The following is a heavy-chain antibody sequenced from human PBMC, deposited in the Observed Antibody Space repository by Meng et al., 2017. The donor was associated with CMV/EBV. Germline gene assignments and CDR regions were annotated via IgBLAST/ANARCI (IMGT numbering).Heavy chain of an antibody. CDR1: GGSISSYY. CDR3: AREDIVVVPAARGFDY. V-gene: IGHV4-4*07. CDR2: IYTSGST. J-gene: IGHJ4*02. D-gene: IGHD2-2*01. Sequence: VDLQDPGPGLVKPSETLSLTCTVSGGSISSYYWSWIRQPAGKGLEWIGRIYTSGSTNYNPSLKSRVTMSVDTSKNQFSLKLSSVTAADTAVYYCAREDIVVVPAARGFDYWGQGTLVTVSS.